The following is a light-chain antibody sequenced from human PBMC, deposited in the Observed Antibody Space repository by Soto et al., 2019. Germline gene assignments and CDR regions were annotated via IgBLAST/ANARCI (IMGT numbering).Light chain of an antibody. CDR2: GAS. V-gene: IGKV1-5*01. CDR3: QHHNSYSQT. Sequence: DIQMTQFPPTLSASVGDRVTITCRASQSIRHYLAWYQQMPEKAPKLLIYGASTLQSGVPSRFSGSGSGTEFTLTISSLQPDDFGTYFCQHHNSYSQTFGQGTKVEIK. CDR1: QSIRHY. J-gene: IGKJ1*01.